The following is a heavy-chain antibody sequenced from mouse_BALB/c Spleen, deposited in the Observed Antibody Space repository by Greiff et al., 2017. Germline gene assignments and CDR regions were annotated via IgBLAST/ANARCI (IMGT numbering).Heavy chain of an antibody. CDR1: GFTFSSFG. J-gene: IGHJ2*01. V-gene: IGHV5-17*02. Sequence: EVQRVESGGGLVQPGGSRKLSCAASGFTFSSFGMHWVRQAPEKGLEWVAYISSGSSTIYYADTVKGRFTISRDNPKNTLFLQMTSLRSEDTAMYYCARSTVVPYYFDYWGQGTTLTVSS. CDR2: ISSGSSTI. CDR3: ARSTVVPYYFDY. D-gene: IGHD1-1*01.